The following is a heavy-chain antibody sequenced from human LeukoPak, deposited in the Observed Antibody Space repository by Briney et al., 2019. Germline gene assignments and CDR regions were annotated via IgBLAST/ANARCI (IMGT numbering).Heavy chain of an antibody. Sequence: SETLSLTCTVSGGSISSYYWSWIRQPPGKGLEGIGYIYYSGSTNYNPSLKSRVTISVDTSKNQFSLKLSSVTAADTAVYYCARPMITFGGVIRVPNPDEYYYGMDVWGQGTTVTVSS. D-gene: IGHD3-16*01. J-gene: IGHJ6*02. CDR2: IYYSGST. CDR1: GGSISSYY. CDR3: ARPMITFGGVIRVPNPDEYYYGMDV. V-gene: IGHV4-59*01.